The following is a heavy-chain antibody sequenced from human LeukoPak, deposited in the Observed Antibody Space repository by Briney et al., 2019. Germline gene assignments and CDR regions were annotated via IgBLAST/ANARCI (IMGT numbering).Heavy chain of an antibody. V-gene: IGHV3-48*04. J-gene: IGHJ6*03. CDR2: ISSSSSTI. CDR3: ARTAYDFWSGYYRRPSNYYYYYYVDV. D-gene: IGHD3-3*01. CDR1: GFTFSSYS. Sequence: GGSLRLSCAASGFTFSSYSMNWVRQAPGKGLEWVSYISSSSSTIYYADSVKGRFIISRDNAKNSLYLQMTSLRAEDTAVYYCARTAYDFWSGYYRRPSNYYYYYYVDVWGKGTTVTVSS.